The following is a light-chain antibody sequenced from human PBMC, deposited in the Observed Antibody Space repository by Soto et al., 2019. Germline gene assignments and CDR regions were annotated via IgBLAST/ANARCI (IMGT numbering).Light chain of an antibody. V-gene: IGLV4-69*01. CDR2: VNSDGSH. CDR1: SGHSTYA. CDR3: QTWGTGTVV. J-gene: IGLJ2*01. Sequence: QLMLTQSPSASASLGASVKLTCTLSSGHSTYAIAWHQQQSEKGPRYLMKVNSDGSHRKGDGIPDRFSGSSSGTERYLTISSLQSEDEADYYCQTWGTGTVVFGGGTKLTVL.